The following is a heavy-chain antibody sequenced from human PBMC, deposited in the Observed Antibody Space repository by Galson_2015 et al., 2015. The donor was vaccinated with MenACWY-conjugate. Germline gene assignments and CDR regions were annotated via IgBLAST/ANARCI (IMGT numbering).Heavy chain of an antibody. Sequence: SETLSLTCAVSGGSITSSNWWSWVRQPPGKGLEWIGEIYHTGTTNYTPSLKSRVTISVDKSKNQFSLKLSSVTAADTAVYYCARAWGPKYYDASGPPDYWGQGTLVTVSS. CDR3: ARAWGPKYYDASGPPDY. CDR2: IYHTGTT. D-gene: IGHD3-22*01. CDR1: GGSITSSNW. J-gene: IGHJ4*02. V-gene: IGHV4-4*02.